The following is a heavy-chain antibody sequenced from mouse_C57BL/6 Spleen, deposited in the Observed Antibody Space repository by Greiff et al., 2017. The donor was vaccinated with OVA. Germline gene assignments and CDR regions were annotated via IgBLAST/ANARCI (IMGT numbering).Heavy chain of an antibody. CDR2: ISSGSSTI. Sequence: VQVVESGGGLVKPGGSLKLSCAASGFTFSDYGMHWVRQAPEKGLEWVAYISSGSSTIYYADTVKGRFTISRDNAKNTLFLQMTSLRSEDTAMYYCARHGNYPYYAMDYWGQGTSVTVSS. CDR3: ARHGNYPYYAMDY. V-gene: IGHV5-17*01. J-gene: IGHJ4*01. D-gene: IGHD2-1*01. CDR1: GFTFSDYG.